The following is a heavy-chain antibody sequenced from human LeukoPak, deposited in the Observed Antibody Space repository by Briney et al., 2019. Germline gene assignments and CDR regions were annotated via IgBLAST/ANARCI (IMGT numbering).Heavy chain of an antibody. CDR2: INLNSGNT. V-gene: IGHV1-8*03. CDR3: ARVDGSPDY. D-gene: IGHD2-15*01. J-gene: IGHJ4*02. CDR1: GYTFTSYD. Sequence: ASVKVSCKASGYTFTSYDINWVRQATGQGLEWMGWINLNSGNTGYAQKFQGRVTITRDTSIRTAYMEVSSLRSEDTAVYYCARVDGSPDYWGQGTLLTVSS.